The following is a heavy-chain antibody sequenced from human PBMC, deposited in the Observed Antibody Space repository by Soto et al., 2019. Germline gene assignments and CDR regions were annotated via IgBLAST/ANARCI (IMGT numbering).Heavy chain of an antibody. D-gene: IGHD3-10*01. CDR3: ARYPYYYGSGSYPALDY. V-gene: IGHV1-69*01. Sequence: QVQLVQSGAEVKTPGSSVKVSCKASGGTFSSYAISWVRQAPGQGLEWMGGIIPIFGTANYAQKFQGRVTITADESTSTAYMELSSLRSEDTAVYYCARYPYYYGSGSYPALDYWGQGTLVTVSS. J-gene: IGHJ4*02. CDR1: GGTFSSYA. CDR2: IIPIFGTA.